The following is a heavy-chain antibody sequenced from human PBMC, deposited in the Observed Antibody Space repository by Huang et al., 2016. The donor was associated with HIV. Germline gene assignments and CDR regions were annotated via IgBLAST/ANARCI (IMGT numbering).Heavy chain of an antibody. D-gene: IGHD2-21*02. V-gene: IGHV3-30*18. CDR2: ISNEGSRK. CDR1: GFMFSTFG. J-gene: IGHJ4*02. Sequence: QVHLEESGGGVVQPGRPLRLSCTASGFMFSTFGIDWVRQAPGKRLEGVAGISNEGSRKYYVDSVKGRFTISRDNSKNIVYLQMNSLRPEDTAVYYCAKPSGDCEFFDFWGQGTVVTVSS. CDR3: AKPSGDCEFFDF.